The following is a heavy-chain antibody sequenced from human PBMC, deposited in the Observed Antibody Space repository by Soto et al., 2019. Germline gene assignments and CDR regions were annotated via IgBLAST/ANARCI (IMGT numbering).Heavy chain of an antibody. CDR3: ARSMVRGVLRLNY. D-gene: IGHD3-10*01. CDR1: GGSFSGYY. J-gene: IGHJ4*02. CDR2: INHSGST. V-gene: IGHV4-34*01. Sequence: SETLSLTCAVYGGSFSGYYWSWIRQPPGKGLEWIGEINHSGSTNYNPSLKSRVTISVDTSKNQFSLKLSSVTAADTAVYYCARSMVRGVLRLNYWGQGTLVTVSS.